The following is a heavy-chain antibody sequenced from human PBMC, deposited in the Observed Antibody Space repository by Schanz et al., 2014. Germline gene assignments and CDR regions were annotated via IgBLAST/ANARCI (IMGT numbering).Heavy chain of an antibody. CDR1: GFSFGNYG. CDR3: AASSGWHPSTDY. D-gene: IGHD6-19*01. CDR2: ISGSGGST. J-gene: IGHJ4*02. V-gene: IGHV3-23*01. Sequence: EVQLLESGGGLVQPGGSLRLSCEASGFSFGNYGMSWVRQAPGKGLEWVSAISGSGGSTYYADSVKGRFTISRDNSKNTLYLQMNSLRVEDTAVYYCAASSGWHPSTDYWGQGTLVTVSS.